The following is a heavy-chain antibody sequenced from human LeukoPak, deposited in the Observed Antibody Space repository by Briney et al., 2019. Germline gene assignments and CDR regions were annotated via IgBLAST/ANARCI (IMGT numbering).Heavy chain of an antibody. CDR3: ARSNYYYDSSGYYSGYGEFDY. J-gene: IGHJ4*02. CDR2: IYYSGST. Sequence: SETLSLTCTVSGYSISSGYYWGWIRQPPGKGLEWIGSIYYSGSTYYNPSLKSRVTISVDTSKNQFSLKLSSVTAADTAVYYCARSNYYYDSSGYYSGYGEFDYWGQGTLVTVSS. D-gene: IGHD3-22*01. CDR1: GYSISSGYY. V-gene: IGHV4-38-2*02.